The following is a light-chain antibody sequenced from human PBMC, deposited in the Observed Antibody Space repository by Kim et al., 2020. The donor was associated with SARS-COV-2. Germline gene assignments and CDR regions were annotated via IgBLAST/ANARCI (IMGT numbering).Light chain of an antibody. CDR1: SLRSYY. V-gene: IGLV3-19*01. J-gene: IGLJ3*02. CDR3: NSRDSSGNIGV. CDR2: GKN. Sequence: SSELTQDPAVSVALGQTVRITCQGDSLRSYYASWYQQKPGQAPVLVIYGKNNRPSGIPDRFTGSSSGNTASLTITWAQAEDEADYCCNSRDSSGNIGVFGGGTQLTVL.